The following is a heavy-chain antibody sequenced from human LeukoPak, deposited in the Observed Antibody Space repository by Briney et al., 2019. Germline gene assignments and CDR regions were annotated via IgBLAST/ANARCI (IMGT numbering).Heavy chain of an antibody. CDR3: ARDGILVAGTVDWFDP. V-gene: IGHV3-74*01. CDR2: INSDGSIT. J-gene: IGHJ5*02. CDR1: GFTFSSYW. Sequence: GVSLRLSCEASGFTFSSYWMHWVRQASGKGLVWVSRINSDGSITSYADSVKGRFTISRDNAKNTLYLQMNSLRVEDTAMYYCARDGILVAGTVDWFDPWGQGTLVTVSS. D-gene: IGHD6-19*01.